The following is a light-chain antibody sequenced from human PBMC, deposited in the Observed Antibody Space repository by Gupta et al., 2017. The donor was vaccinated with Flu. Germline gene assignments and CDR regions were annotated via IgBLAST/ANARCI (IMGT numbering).Light chain of an antibody. CDR3: QTWDTTTRV. V-gene: IGLV3-1*01. CDR2: QNN. CDR1: KLGEKY. J-gene: IGLJ1*01. Sequence: SYELTQPPSVSVSPGPTASVTCSGDKLGEKYACWYQQKPGQSPVVVIYQNNKRPSGIPERFSGSNSGNTATLTISGTQAMDEADYYCQTWDTTTRVFGTGTKVVVL.